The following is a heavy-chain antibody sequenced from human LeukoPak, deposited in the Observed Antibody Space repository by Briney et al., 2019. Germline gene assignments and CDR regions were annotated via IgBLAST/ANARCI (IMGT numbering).Heavy chain of an antibody. V-gene: IGHV1-46*01. CDR3: ARTEISRDFWSGYYRYYGMDV. D-gene: IGHD3-3*01. CDR1: GYTFTSYY. CDR2: INPSGGST. J-gene: IGHJ6*02. Sequence: ASVKVSCKASGYTFTSYYMHWVRQAPGQGLEWMGIINPSGGSTSYAQKFQGRVTMTRDTSTSTVYMELSSLRSEDTAVYYCARTEISRDFWSGYYRYYGMDVWGQGTTVTVSS.